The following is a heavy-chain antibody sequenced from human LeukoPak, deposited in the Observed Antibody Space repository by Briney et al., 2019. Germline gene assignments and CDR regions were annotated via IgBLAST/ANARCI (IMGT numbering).Heavy chain of an antibody. CDR1: GYTFTGYY. V-gene: IGHV1-2*02. D-gene: IGHD2-21*02. CDR2: INPNSGGT. Sequence: ASVKVSCKASGYTFTGYYMHWVRQAPGQGLEWMGWINPNSGGTNYAQKFQGRVTMTRDTSISTAYMELGRLRSDDTAVYYCARAQVTTYFRFHYYYYYMDVWGKGTTVTVSS. J-gene: IGHJ6*03. CDR3: ARAQVTTYFRFHYYYYYMDV.